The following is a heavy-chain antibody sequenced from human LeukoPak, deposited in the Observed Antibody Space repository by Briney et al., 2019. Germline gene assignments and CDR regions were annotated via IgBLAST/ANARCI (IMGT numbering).Heavy chain of an antibody. CDR3: AAVAGTFDY. D-gene: IGHD6-19*01. Sequence: TFTXYDXXXXRQXAGQGGDWMGWMNPNSRNTGYAQKFQGRVTITADTSTDTAYMELSSLRSEDTAVYYCAAVAGTFDYWGQGTLVTVSS. CDR1: TFTXYD. V-gene: IGHV1-8*02. CDR2: MNPNSRNT. J-gene: IGHJ4*02.